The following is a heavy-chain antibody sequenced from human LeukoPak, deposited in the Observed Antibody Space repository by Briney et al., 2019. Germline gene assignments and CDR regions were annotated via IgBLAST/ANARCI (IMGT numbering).Heavy chain of an antibody. CDR2: IYYSGST. J-gene: IGHJ6*02. CDR1: GGSVSSYY. V-gene: IGHV4-59*02. D-gene: IGHD1-7*01. CDR3: ARDNWNYGSSMDV. Sequence: KTSETLSLTCTVSGGSVSSYYWSWIRQPPGKGLEWNGYIYYSGSTNYNPSLKSRVTISVDTSKNQFSLKLSSVTAADTAVYHCARDNWNYGSSMDVWGQGTTVTVSS.